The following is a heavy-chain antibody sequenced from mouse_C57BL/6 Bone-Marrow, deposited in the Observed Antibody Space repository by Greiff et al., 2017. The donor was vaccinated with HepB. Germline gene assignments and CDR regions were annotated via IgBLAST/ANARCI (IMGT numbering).Heavy chain of an antibody. Sequence: VQRVESGPGLVQPSQSLSITCTVSGFSLTSYGVHWVRQSPGKGLEWLGVIWSGGSTDYNAAFISRLSISKDNSKSQVFFKMNSLQADDTAIYYCARGSYYYGYWYFDVWGTGTTVTVSS. J-gene: IGHJ1*03. V-gene: IGHV2-2*01. CDR2: IWSGGST. D-gene: IGHD1-1*01. CDR3: ARGSYYYGYWYFDV. CDR1: GFSLTSYG.